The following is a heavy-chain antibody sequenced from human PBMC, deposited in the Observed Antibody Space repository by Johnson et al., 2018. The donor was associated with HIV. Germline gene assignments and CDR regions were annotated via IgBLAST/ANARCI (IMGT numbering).Heavy chain of an antibody. CDR3: ASTGSGSDDAFDI. J-gene: IGHJ3*02. V-gene: IGHV3-30*02. CDR2: IRYDGSNK. Sequence: QEKLVESGGGVVQPGGSLRLSCAASGFTFSSYGMHWVRQAPGKGLEWVTFIRYDGSNKYYADSVKGRFTISRDNSKNTLYLQMNSLRAEDTAVYYCASTGSGSDDAFDIWGQGTMVTVSS. D-gene: IGHD3-10*01. CDR1: GFTFSSYG.